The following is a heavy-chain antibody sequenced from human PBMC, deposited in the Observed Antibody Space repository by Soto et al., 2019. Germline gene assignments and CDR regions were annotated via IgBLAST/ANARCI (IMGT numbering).Heavy chain of an antibody. CDR2: INPNSGGT. D-gene: IGHD4-4*01. V-gene: IGHV1-2*04. CDR1: GYTFTGYY. CDR3: ARVAVTYHYCMDV. Sequence: ASVKVSCKASGYTFTGYYMHWVRQAPGQGLEWMGWINPNSGGTNYAQKFQGWVTMTRDTSISTAYMELSRLRSDDTAVYYCARVAVTYHYCMDVWGQGTTVTVSS. J-gene: IGHJ6*02.